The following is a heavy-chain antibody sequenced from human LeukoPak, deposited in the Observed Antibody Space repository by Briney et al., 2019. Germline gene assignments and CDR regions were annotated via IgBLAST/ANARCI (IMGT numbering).Heavy chain of an antibody. D-gene: IGHD3-22*01. Sequence: PSETLSLTCTVSGGSISSYYWSWIRQPPGKGLEWIGYIYYSGSTNYNPSLKSRVTISVDTSKNQFSLKLSSVTAADTAVYYCARATALYYDSSGYYYGYYYYYMDVWGKGTTVTISS. V-gene: IGHV4-59*01. CDR3: ARATALYYDSSGYYYGYYYYYMDV. J-gene: IGHJ6*03. CDR1: GGSISSYY. CDR2: IYYSGST.